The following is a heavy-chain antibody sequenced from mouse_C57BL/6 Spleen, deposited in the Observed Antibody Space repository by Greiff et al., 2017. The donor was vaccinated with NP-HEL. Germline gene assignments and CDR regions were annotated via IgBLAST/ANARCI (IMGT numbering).Heavy chain of an antibody. D-gene: IGHD1-1*01. J-gene: IGHJ1*03. CDR1: GYSITSGYY. CDR3: ARDTTVVAPYWYFDV. CDR2: ISYDGSN. Sequence: VQLQQSGPGLVKPSQSLSLTCSVTGYSITSGYYWNWIRQFPGNKLEWMGYISYDGSNNYNPSLKNRISITRDTSKNQFFLKLNSVTTEDTATYYCARDTTVVAPYWYFDVWGTGTTVTVSS. V-gene: IGHV3-6*01.